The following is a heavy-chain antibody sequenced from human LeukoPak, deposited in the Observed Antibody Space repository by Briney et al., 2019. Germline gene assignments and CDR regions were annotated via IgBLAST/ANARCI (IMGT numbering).Heavy chain of an antibody. D-gene: IGHD3-22*01. CDR3: ARDLELVYYDSSGYDY. CDR1: GFTFSSYW. J-gene: IGHJ4*02. CDR2: INSDGSST. Sequence: PGGSLRLSCAASGFTFSSYWMHWVRQAPGKGLVWVSHINSDGSSTSYADSVKGRFTISRDNAKNTLYLQMNSLRAEDSAVYYCARDLELVYYDSSGYDYWGQGTLVTVSS. V-gene: IGHV3-74*01.